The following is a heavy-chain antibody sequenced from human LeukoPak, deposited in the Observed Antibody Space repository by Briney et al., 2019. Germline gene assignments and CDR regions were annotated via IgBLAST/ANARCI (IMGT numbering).Heavy chain of an antibody. CDR3: ARVWDLRERPFDY. J-gene: IGHJ4*02. Sequence: GASVKVSCKASGYTFTVYFIHWVRQAPGQGLEWMGWINPNSGDTNYAQKFQGRLSMTRDTSTRTAYLEVSSLRSDDTAVYYCARVWDLRERPFDYWGQGTLVTVSS. V-gene: IGHV1-2*02. CDR1: GYTFTVYF. CDR2: INPNSGDT. D-gene: IGHD3-16*01.